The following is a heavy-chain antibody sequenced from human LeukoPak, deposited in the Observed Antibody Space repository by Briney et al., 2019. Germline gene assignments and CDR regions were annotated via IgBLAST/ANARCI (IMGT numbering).Heavy chain of an antibody. CDR2: ISGSGGST. D-gene: IGHD3-10*01. CDR1: GLTFTTNA. CDR3: AKMTVRGVIAY. J-gene: IGHJ4*02. Sequence: GGSLRPSGAASGLTFTTNAMGWGRSAPGKGLEWVSAISGSGGSTYYADHVKRRFTISRDNSKNTLYLQMNSLRAEDTAVYYCAKMTVRGVIAYWGQGTLVTVSS. V-gene: IGHV3-23*01.